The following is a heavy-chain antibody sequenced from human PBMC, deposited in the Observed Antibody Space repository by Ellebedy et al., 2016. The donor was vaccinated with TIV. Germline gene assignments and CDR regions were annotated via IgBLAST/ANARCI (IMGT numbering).Heavy chain of an antibody. D-gene: IGHD3-16*01. CDR3: ARYWGTYGHADFDY. CDR1: GGSISIYDYH. J-gene: IGHJ4*02. CDR2: IHHSGST. Sequence: MPSETLSLTCTVSGGSISIYDYHWGWIRQPPGKGLEWTGSIHHSGSTHYNPSLKSRVTISVDTSKNQFSLKMSSVTAADTAVYYCARYWGTYGHADFDYWGQGTLVTVSS. V-gene: IGHV4-39*07.